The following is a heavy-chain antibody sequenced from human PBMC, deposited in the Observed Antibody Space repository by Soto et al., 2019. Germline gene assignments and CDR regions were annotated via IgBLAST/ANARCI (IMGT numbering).Heavy chain of an antibody. V-gene: IGHV3-23*01. CDR2: ISAYDDST. J-gene: IGHJ4*02. D-gene: IGHD3-22*01. Sequence: GGSLRLSCAASGFSFGGNVMSWVRQAPGKGLEWVSLISAYDDSTFYADSVKGRFTISRDNSESMLFLQMHSLRAEDTAVYYCAKGGYFPREAYFDYWGQGT. CDR1: GFSFGGNV. CDR3: AKGGYFPREAYFDY.